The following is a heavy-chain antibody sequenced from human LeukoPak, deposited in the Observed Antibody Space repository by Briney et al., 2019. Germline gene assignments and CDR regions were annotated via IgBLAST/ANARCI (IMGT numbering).Heavy chain of an antibody. CDR2: ISGSGGRT. V-gene: IGHV3-23*01. J-gene: IGHJ4*02. CDR3: AKDPLLGYCSSTSCYGVDY. CDR1: GFTFSSYA. Sequence: SGGSLRLSCAASGFTFSSYAMSWVRQAPGKGLEWVSAISGSGGRTYYADSVKGRFTISRDNSKNTLYLQMNSLRAEDTAVYYCAKDPLLGYCSSTSCYGVDYWGQGTLVTVSS. D-gene: IGHD2-2*01.